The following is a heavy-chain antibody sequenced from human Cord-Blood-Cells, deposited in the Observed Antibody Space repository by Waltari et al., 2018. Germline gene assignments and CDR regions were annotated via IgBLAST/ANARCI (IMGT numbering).Heavy chain of an antibody. Sequence: EVQLVESGGGLVQPGGSLRLSCAASGFPFSSYSMHWVRQAPGKGLEWVSYISSSSSTIYYADSVKGRFTISRDNAKNSLYLQMNSLRDEDTAVYYCARETVGESDYWGQGTLVTVSS. V-gene: IGHV3-48*02. CDR1: GFPFSSYS. J-gene: IGHJ4*02. CDR3: ARETVGESDY. D-gene: IGHD1-26*01. CDR2: ISSSSSTI.